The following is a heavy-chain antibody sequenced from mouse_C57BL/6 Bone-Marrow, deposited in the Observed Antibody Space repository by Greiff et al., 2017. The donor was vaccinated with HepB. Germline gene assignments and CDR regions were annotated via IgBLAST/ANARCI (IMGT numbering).Heavy chain of an antibody. CDR1: GFTFSSYA. J-gene: IGHJ1*03. D-gene: IGHD1-1*01. V-gene: IGHV5-4*01. Sequence: EVKVIESGGGLVKPGGSLKLSCAASGFTFSSYAMSWVRQTPEKRLEWVATISDGGSYTYYPDNVKGRFTISRDNAKNNLYLQMSHLKSEDTAMYYCARDRFTTVVANFDVWGTGTTVTVSS. CDR3: ARDRFTTVVANFDV. CDR2: ISDGGSYT.